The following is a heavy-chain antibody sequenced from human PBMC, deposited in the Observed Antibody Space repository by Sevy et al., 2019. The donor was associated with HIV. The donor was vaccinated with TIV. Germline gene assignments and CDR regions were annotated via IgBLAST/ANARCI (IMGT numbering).Heavy chain of an antibody. J-gene: IGHJ3*02. V-gene: IGHV4-39*01. D-gene: IGHD2-15*01. CDR2: IYYSGST. CDR3: ARLPHGYCSGGSCRRGAFDI. Sequence: SETLSLTCTVSDGSISSSSYYWGWIRQPPGKGLEWIGSIYYSGSTYYNPSLKSRVTISVDTSKNQFSLKLSSVTAADTAVYYCARLPHGYCSGGSCRRGAFDIWGQGTMVTVSS. CDR1: DGSISSSSYY.